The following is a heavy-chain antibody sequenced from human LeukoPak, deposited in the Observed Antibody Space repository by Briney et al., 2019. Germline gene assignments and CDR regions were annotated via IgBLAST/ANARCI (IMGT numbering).Heavy chain of an antibody. Sequence: GGSLRLSCAASGFTFSSYEMNWVRQAPGKGLEWVSYISSSGSTIYYADSVKGRFTISRDNAKNSLYLQMNSLRAEDTAVYYCAKRGSGYNHFDYWGQGTLVTVSS. V-gene: IGHV3-48*03. J-gene: IGHJ4*02. CDR1: GFTFSSYE. CDR3: AKRGSGYNHFDY. CDR2: ISSSGSTI. D-gene: IGHD3-3*01.